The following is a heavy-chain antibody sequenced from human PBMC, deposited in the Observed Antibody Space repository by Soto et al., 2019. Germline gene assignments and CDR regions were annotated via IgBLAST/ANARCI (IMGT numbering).Heavy chain of an antibody. D-gene: IGHD4-4*01. CDR3: ARDRKETVTTYFFYYYGMDV. V-gene: IGHV3-33*01. CDR2: IWYDGSNK. J-gene: IGHJ6*02. Sequence: QVQLVESGGGVVQPGRSLRLSCAASGFTFSSYGMHWVRQAPGKGLEWVAVIWYDGSNKYYADSVKGRFTISRDNSKNTLYLQMNSLRAEDTAVYYCARDRKETVTTYFFYYYGMDVWGQGTTVTVSS. CDR1: GFTFSSYG.